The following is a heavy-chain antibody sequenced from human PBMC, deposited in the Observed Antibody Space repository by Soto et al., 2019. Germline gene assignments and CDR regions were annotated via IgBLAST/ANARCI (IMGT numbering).Heavy chain of an antibody. Sequence: SETLSLTCTVSGGSISSGGYYWSWIRQHPGKGLEWIAYIYSSGSTYYSPSLQSRVTISLDTSKNQFSLKLSSVTAADTAVYYCARVWGGAFDIWGQGTMVTVSS. V-gene: IGHV4-31*03. CDR2: IYSSGST. CDR3: ARVWGGAFDI. J-gene: IGHJ3*02. CDR1: GGSISSGGYY. D-gene: IGHD3-10*01.